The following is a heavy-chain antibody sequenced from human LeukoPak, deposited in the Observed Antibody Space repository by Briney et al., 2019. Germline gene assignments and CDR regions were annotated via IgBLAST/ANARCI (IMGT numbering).Heavy chain of an antibody. V-gene: IGHV3-33*01. CDR2: IWHDGSDK. D-gene: IGHD2-21*01. CDR1: GFTFSSYG. CDR3: TRQSENYSLDY. J-gene: IGHJ4*02. Sequence: GRSLRLSCAASGFTFSSYGMHWVRQAPGKGLEWVAIIWHDGSDKYYADSVKGRFTISRDNSKNTLYLQMNSLRVEDTAVYFCTRQSENYSLDYWGQGTLVTVSS.